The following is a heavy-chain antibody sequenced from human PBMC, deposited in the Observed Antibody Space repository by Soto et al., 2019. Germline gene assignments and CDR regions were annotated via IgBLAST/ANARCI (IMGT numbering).Heavy chain of an antibody. J-gene: IGHJ6*02. V-gene: IGHV1-18*01. D-gene: IGHD5-18*01. CDR2: INADYGNT. CDR3: ARCIQGDYYYGMDV. CDR1: GYTFYSHS. Sequence: QAQLVQSGAEVKKPGASVKVSCKASGYTFYSHSIRWVRQAPGQGLEWMGRINADYGNTQYAQKFRGRGTMTTDTSTTTVYMELTNLRSYDTAVYYCARCIQGDYYYGMDVWGQGTTVTVSS.